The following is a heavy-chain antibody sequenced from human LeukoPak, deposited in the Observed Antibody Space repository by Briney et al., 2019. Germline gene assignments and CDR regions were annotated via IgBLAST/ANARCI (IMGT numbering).Heavy chain of an antibody. CDR3: CFSSSQAPLDYYYYYGLDV. V-gene: IGHV3-9*01. Sequence: GGSLRLSCAASGFTFNVYAMHWVRQAPGKGLEWVSGISWNNDYLDYADSVKGRFTISRDNARNSLYLQMNSLRAEDTALYYCCFSSSQAPLDYYYYYGLDVWGQGTAVTVSS. CDR1: GFTFNVYA. J-gene: IGHJ6*02. CDR2: ISWNNDYL. D-gene: IGHD2-21*02.